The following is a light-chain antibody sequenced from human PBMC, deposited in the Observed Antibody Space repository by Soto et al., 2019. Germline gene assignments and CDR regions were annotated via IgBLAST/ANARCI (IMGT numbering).Light chain of an antibody. CDR2: QAS. CDR1: QSISTW. V-gene: IGKV1-5*03. J-gene: IGKJ1*01. Sequence: DIQMTQSPSTLSASVGDRVTITCRASQSISTWLAWYQQKPGTAPNLLIYQASSLETGVPSRFSGSGSGTEFTPTISSLQPDDFATYYCQHYFNYPWTFGQGTKVEIK. CDR3: QHYFNYPWT.